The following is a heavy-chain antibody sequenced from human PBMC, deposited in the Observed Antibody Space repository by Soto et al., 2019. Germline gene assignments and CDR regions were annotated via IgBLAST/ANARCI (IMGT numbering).Heavy chain of an antibody. CDR3: ARTGPASYYYDSSGYYTRSAEYFQH. D-gene: IGHD3-22*01. CDR2: IYYSGST. Sequence: TSETLSLTCTVSGGSISSYYWSWIRQPPGKGLEWIGYIYYSGSTNYNPSLKSRVTISVDTSKNQFSLKLSSVTAADTAVYYCARTGPASYYYDSSGYYTRSAEYFQHWGQGTLVTVSS. J-gene: IGHJ1*01. CDR1: GGSISSYY. V-gene: IGHV4-59*01.